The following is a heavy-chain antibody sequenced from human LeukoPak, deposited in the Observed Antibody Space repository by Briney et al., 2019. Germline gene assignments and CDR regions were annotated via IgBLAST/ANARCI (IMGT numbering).Heavy chain of an antibody. CDR3: ARAYSGRYFDY. V-gene: IGHV1-2*04. CDR1: GYTFTGYY. CDR2: INPNSGGT. D-gene: IGHD1-26*01. J-gene: IGHJ4*02. Sequence: ASVKVSCKASGYTFTGYYMHWVRQAPGQGLEWMGWINPNSGGTNYAQKFQGWVTMTRDTSISTAYMELSRLRSEDTAVYYCARAYSGRYFDYWGQGTLVTVSS.